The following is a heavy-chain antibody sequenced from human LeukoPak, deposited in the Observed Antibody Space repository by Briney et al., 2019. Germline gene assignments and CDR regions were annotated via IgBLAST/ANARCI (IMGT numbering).Heavy chain of an antibody. CDR2: ISAYNGNT. V-gene: IGHV1-18*04. J-gene: IGHJ4*02. CDR3: AREGSGWYGHYFDY. Sequence: ASVKVSCKASGYTFTGYYMHWVRQAPGQGLEWMGWISAYNGNTNYAQKLQGRVTMTTDTSTSTAYMELRSLRSDDTAVYYCAREGSGWYGHYFDYWGQGTLVTVSS. D-gene: IGHD6-19*01. CDR1: GYTFTGYY.